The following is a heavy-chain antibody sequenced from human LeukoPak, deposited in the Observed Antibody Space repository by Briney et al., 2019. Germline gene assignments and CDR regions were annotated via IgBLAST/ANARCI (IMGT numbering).Heavy chain of an antibody. CDR3: ARTLSGSYRDY. Sequence: PGGSLRLSCVASGFTFSDYAMSWVRQAPGKGLEWVSSIRGNGATTYYADSVKGRFTISRDNSKNTLYLQMNSLRAEDTAVYYCARTLSGSYRDYWGQGTLVTVSS. CDR2: IRGNGATT. CDR1: GFTFSDYA. D-gene: IGHD1-26*01. J-gene: IGHJ4*02. V-gene: IGHV3-23*01.